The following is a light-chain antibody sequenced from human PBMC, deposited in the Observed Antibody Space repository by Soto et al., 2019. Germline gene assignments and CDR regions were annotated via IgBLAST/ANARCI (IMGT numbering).Light chain of an antibody. CDR1: QSVSSSY. CDR3: QQYGSAQVT. J-gene: IGKJ4*01. V-gene: IGKV3-20*01. CDR2: GAS. Sequence: EIVLTQPPGTLSLSPGERATLSCRASQSVSSSYLAWYQQKPGQAPRLLIYGASSRATGIPDRFSGSGSGTDFTLTISRVEPEDFAVYYCQQYGSAQVTFGGGTKVDIK.